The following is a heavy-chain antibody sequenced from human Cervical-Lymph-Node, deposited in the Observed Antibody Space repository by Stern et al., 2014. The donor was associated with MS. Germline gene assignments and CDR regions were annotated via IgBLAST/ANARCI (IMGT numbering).Heavy chain of an antibody. J-gene: IGHJ4*02. Sequence: EVQLVESGGGLVKPGGSLRLSCAASGFTFSSYSMNWVRQAPGKGLAWVSSISSSSSYIYYADSVKGRFTISRDNAKNSLYLQMNSLRAEDTAVYYCAREAYYDFWSAYYVDYWGQGTLVTVSS. CDR3: AREAYYDFWSAYYVDY. V-gene: IGHV3-21*01. CDR2: ISSSSSYI. D-gene: IGHD3-3*01. CDR1: GFTFSSYS.